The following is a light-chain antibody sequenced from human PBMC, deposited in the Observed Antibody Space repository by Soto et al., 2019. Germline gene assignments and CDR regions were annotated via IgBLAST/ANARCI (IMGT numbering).Light chain of an antibody. V-gene: IGKV3-20*01. CDR1: QSVSNDY. CDR3: QQYGSSPLT. Sequence: PSALSLSPLERATLSCRSSQSVSNDYVAWYRQKPGQAPTVLIYRASTRATGIPDRFSGSGSGTDFTLTISRLEPEDFAVYYCQQYGSSPLTFGGGTKVDIK. CDR2: RAS. J-gene: IGKJ4*01.